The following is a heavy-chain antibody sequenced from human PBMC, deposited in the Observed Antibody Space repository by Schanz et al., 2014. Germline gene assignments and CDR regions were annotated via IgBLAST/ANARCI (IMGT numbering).Heavy chain of an antibody. CDR2: IKGDSSEK. Sequence: VQLVESGGGVVQPGGSLRLSCAASGFTFSSYGMHWVRQAPGKGLEWVANIKGDSSEKNYVDSVKGRFTLSRDNAKKTMDLQMNSLRVEDTAVYYCARDPNSVNEIDYWGQGTLVTVSS. D-gene: IGHD5-12*01. CDR1: GFTFSSYG. V-gene: IGHV3-7*03. J-gene: IGHJ4*02. CDR3: ARDPNSVNEIDY.